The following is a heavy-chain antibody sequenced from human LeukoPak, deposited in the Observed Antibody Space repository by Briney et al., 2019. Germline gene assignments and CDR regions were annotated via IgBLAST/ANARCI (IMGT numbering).Heavy chain of an antibody. CDR1: GFTFSSYG. D-gene: IGHD3-9*01. Sequence: GGSLRLSCAASGFTFSSYGMSWVRQAPGKGLEWVSAISGSGGSTYYADSVKGRFTISRDNSKNTLYLQMNSLRAEDTAVYYCATTPGPYYDILTGYYTPLFDYWGQGTLVTVSS. J-gene: IGHJ4*02. CDR2: ISGSGGST. V-gene: IGHV3-23*01. CDR3: ATTPGPYYDILTGYYTPLFDY.